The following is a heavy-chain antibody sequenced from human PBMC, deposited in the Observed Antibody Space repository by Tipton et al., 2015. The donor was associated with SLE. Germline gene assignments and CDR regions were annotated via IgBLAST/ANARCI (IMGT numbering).Heavy chain of an antibody. Sequence: SLRLSCAASGFTFSSYGMHWVRQAPGKGLEWVAFIRYDGSNKYYADSVKGRFTISRDNSKNTLYLQMNSLRAEDTAVYYCARGRLVGRPRRSSWYGGFDLWGQGTLVTVSS. CDR3: ARGRLVGRPRRSSWYGGFDL. D-gene: IGHD6-13*01. J-gene: IGHJ4*02. CDR1: GFTFSSYG. V-gene: IGHV3-30*02. CDR2: IRYDGSNK.